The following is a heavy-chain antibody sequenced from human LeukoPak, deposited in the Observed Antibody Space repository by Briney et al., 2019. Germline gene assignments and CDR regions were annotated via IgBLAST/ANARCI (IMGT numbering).Heavy chain of an antibody. CDR3: ARVSITGVDY. CDR1: GLTFSSYS. J-gene: IGHJ4*02. D-gene: IGHD7-27*01. V-gene: IGHV3-21*01. Sequence: GGSLRLSCAASGLTFSSYSKNWVRQAPGKGLEWVSSISSSSSYIYYADSVKGRFTISRDNAKNSLYLQMNSLRAEDTAVYYCARVSITGVDYWGQGTLVTVSS. CDR2: ISSSSSYI.